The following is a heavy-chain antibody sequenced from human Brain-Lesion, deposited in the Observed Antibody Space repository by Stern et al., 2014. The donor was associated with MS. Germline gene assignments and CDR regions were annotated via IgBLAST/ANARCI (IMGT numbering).Heavy chain of an antibody. Sequence: VQLVQSGAEVKKPGESLKISCEASGYLFDDYWIGWVRQMSGRGLELVAIIFPRDSNTRYSPSVQGQVTISADKSISTASLQWSALKASDPPIFFWARSPATPSGYDRFDYWGQGALVTVSS. CDR3: ARSPATPSGYDRFDY. D-gene: IGHD5-12*01. V-gene: IGHV5-51*03. CDR1: GYLFDDYW. CDR2: IFPRDSNT. J-gene: IGHJ4*02.